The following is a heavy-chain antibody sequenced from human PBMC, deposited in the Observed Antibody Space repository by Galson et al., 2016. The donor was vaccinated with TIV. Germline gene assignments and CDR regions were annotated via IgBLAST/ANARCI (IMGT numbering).Heavy chain of an antibody. J-gene: IGHJ4*02. Sequence: SLRLSCAASGFHFRNHGMHWVRQAPGKGLEWVAVIWYDGLNTYYADSVKGRFTISRDNSKNTVNLKMNRLRVEDTAIYYCARDGQYVDIVSTGVLDFWGQGTLVTVSS. CDR1: GFHFRNHG. D-gene: IGHD5/OR15-5a*01. V-gene: IGHV3-33*01. CDR3: ARDGQYVDIVSTGVLDF. CDR2: IWYDGLNT.